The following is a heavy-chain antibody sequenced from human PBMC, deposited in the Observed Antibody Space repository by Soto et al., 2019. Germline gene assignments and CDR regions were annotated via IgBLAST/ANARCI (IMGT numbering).Heavy chain of an antibody. CDR3: ARDGGATRHFDH. V-gene: IGHV4-4*02. J-gene: IGHJ4*02. CDR2: IYHSGNT. CDR1: GGSISSSNW. D-gene: IGHD2-15*01. Sequence: QVQLQESGPGLVEPSGTLSLTCAVSGGSISSSNWWSWVRQPPGKGLEWIAEIYHSGNTNYSPSLKSRVIISVDKSENQFPLRLTSVTAADTAVYYCARDGGATRHFDHWGQGILFTVSS.